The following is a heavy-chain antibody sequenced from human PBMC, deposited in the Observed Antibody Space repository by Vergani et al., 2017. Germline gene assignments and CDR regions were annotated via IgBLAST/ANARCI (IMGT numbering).Heavy chain of an antibody. D-gene: IGHD3-9*01. Sequence: QVQLQESGPGLVKPSETLSLTCTVSGGSISSYYWSWIRQPPGKGLEWIGYIYYSGSTNYNPSLKSRVTISVDTSKNQFSLKLSSATAADTAVYYCAIDTYDILTGYAFDPWGQGTLVTVSS. V-gene: IGHV4-59*01. CDR2: IYYSGST. CDR1: GGSISSYY. CDR3: AIDTYDILTGYAFDP. J-gene: IGHJ5*02.